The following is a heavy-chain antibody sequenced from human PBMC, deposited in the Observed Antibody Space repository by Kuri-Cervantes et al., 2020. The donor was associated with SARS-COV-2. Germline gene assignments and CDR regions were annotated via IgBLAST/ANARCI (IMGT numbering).Heavy chain of an antibody. V-gene: IGHV4-39*07. CDR1: GVSISSSSYD. CDR3: ARGRPFITMVVVVKDLFDY. CDR2: IYYSGST. Sequence: SETLSLTCTVSGVSISSSSYDWGWIRQPPGKGLEWIGSIYYSGSTYYNPSRKSRVTISVDTSKNLFSLKLSSVTAAATAVYYCARGRPFITMVVVVKDLFDYWGQGTLVTVSS. J-gene: IGHJ4*02. D-gene: IGHD3-22*01.